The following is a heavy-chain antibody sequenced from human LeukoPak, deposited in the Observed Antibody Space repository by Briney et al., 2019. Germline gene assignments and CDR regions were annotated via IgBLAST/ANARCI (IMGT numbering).Heavy chain of an antibody. CDR3: AKDLGYSDDY. J-gene: IGHJ4*02. Sequence: GGSLRLSCAASGLTFSRYGMHWVRQAPGKGLEWVAFIRYDGSNKYYADSVKGRFTISRDNSRNTLSLQMNSLRAEDTAVYYCAKDLGYSDDYWGQGTLVTVSS. D-gene: IGHD5-18*01. V-gene: IGHV3-30*02. CDR1: GLTFSRYG. CDR2: IRYDGSNK.